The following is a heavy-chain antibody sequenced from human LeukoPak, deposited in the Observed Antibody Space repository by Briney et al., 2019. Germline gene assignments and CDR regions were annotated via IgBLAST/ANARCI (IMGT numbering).Heavy chain of an antibody. CDR1: GFAFNTYA. D-gene: IGHD3-10*01. CDR2: IWHDGSHK. J-gene: IGHJ4*02. Sequence: GGSLRLSCAASGFAFNTYAMHWVRQAPGQGLEWVALIWHDGSHKFYSNSVRGQFTISRDNSKNTVSLQMNNLRPEDTAVYYCAREISGSGSYPDFWGQGTLVTVSS. V-gene: IGHV3-33*01. CDR3: AREISGSGSYPDF.